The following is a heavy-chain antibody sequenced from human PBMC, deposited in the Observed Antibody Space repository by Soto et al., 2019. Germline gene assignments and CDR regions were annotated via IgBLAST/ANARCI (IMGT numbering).Heavy chain of an antibody. V-gene: IGHV4-34*01. J-gene: IGHJ4*02. CDR2: IHHSGGP. CDR1: GVSFSAYY. D-gene: IGHD3-10*01. CDR3: ASYFSGSYYNGYYFYY. Sequence: SETLSLTCAVYGVSFSAYYWTWILQSPWKGLEWIGEIHHSGGPKYNPSLKSRVTISADTSKNQFSLELSSVTAADTAVYYCASYFSGSYYNGYYFYYCGKGNPVTVYS.